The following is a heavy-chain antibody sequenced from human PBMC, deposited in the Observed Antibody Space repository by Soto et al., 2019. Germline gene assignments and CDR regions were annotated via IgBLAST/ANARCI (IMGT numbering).Heavy chain of an antibody. J-gene: IGHJ5*02. CDR2: IYDTGST. D-gene: IGHD3-9*01. V-gene: IGHV4-59*01. CDR3: ARCPIDHNWFDP. CDR1: GSDITTYY. Sequence: SETLSLTCTVSGSDITTYYWSWLRQSPGKGLEWIGHIYDTGSTTYNPSLKSRVTISVDTSNKQFSLRLTSVTAADTAVYYCARCPIDHNWFDPWGQGTLVTVS.